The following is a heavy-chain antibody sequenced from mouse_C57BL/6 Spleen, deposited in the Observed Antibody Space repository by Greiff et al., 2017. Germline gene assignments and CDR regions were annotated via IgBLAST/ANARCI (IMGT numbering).Heavy chain of an antibody. J-gene: IGHJ1*03. D-gene: IGHD2-5*01. Sequence: VQLQQSGPELVKPGASVKISCKASGYTFTDYYMNWVKQSHGKSLEWIGDINPNNGGTSYNQKFKGKATLTVDKSSSTAYMELRSLTSEDSAVYYCARQGYSNYPYWYFDVWGTGTTVTVSS. CDR1: GYTFTDYY. V-gene: IGHV1-26*01. CDR2: INPNNGGT. CDR3: ARQGYSNYPYWYFDV.